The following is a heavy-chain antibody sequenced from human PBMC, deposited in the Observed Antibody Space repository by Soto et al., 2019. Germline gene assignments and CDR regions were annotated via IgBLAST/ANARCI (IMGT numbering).Heavy chain of an antibody. J-gene: IGHJ4*02. CDR2: ISYDGSNK. D-gene: IGHD1-20*01. Sequence: QVQLVESGGGVVQPGRSLRLSCAASGFTFSSYGMHWVRQAPGKGLEWVAVISYDGSNKYYADSVKGRFTISRDNSKNTLYLQMNSLRAEETAVYYCAKQGADGITGRAESYFDYWGQGTVVTVSS. V-gene: IGHV3-30*18. CDR1: GFTFSSYG. CDR3: AKQGADGITGRAESYFDY.